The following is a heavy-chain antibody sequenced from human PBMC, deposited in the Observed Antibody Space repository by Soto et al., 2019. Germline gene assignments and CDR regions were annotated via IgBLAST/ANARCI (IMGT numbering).Heavy chain of an antibody. J-gene: IGHJ3*02. V-gene: IGHV1-18*01. D-gene: IGHD6-19*01. CDR2: ISAYNGNT. CDR3: ARAGYSSGWYDAFDI. CDR1: GYTFTSYG. Sequence: ASVKVSCKASGYTFTSYGIRWVRQAPGQGLEGMGWISAYNGNTNYAQKLQGRVTMITDTSTSTAYMELRSLRSDDTAVYYCARAGYSSGWYDAFDIWGQGTMVTV.